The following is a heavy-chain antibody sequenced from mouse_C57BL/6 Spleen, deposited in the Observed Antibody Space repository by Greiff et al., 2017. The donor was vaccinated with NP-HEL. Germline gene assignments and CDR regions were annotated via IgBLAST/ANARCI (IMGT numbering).Heavy chain of an antibody. CDR1: GYAFSSSW. D-gene: IGHD1-1*01. CDR3: ARSPFITTVDY. Sequence: QVQLQQSGPELVKPGASVKISCKASGYAFSSSWMNWVKQRPGKGLEWIGRIYPGDGDTNYNGKFKGKATLTADKSSSTAYMQLSSLTSEDSAVYFCARSPFITTVDYWGQGTTLTVSS. V-gene: IGHV1-82*01. J-gene: IGHJ2*01. CDR2: IYPGDGDT.